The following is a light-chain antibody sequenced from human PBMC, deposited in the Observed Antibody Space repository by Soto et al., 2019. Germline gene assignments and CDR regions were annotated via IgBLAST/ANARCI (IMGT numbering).Light chain of an antibody. CDR1: QTVSSY. J-gene: IGKJ2*01. V-gene: IGKV3-11*01. CDR3: HQYDNAPQT. Sequence: EIVLTQSPATLSLSPGERATLSCRASQTVSSYLLWYQQKPGQAPRLLIYDASNRASGTPARFSGSGSETDFTLTISSLEPEDFAVYYCHQYDNAPQTYGQGTKVDIK. CDR2: DAS.